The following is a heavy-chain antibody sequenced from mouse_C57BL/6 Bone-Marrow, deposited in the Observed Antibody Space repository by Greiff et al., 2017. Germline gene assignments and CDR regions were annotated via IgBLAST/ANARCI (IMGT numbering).Heavy chain of an antibody. Sequence: QVQLQQSGAELVRPGTSVKVSCKASGYAFTNYLIEWVKQRPGQGLEWIGVINPGSGGTNYNEKFKGKATLTADKSSSTAYMQLSSLTSEDSAVYFCASHHCYGSSWGDYAMDYWGQGTSVTVSS. CDR3: ASHHCYGSSWGDYAMDY. CDR1: GYAFTNYL. J-gene: IGHJ4*01. CDR2: INPGSGGT. V-gene: IGHV1-54*01. D-gene: IGHD1-1*01.